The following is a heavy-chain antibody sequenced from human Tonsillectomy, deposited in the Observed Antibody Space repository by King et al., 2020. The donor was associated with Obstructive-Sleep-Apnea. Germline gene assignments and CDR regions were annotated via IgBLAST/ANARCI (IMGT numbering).Heavy chain of an antibody. CDR3: ALWLSGYFDY. CDR1: GYTFTDYC. D-gene: IGHD5-18*01. J-gene: IGHJ4*02. Sequence: VQLVESGAEVRKSGASVKVSCKASGYTFTDYCIHWVRQAPGQGLEWVGWINPDSGGTNYAQQFQGRVTMTRDTSIRIAYMELSRLRSDDTAVYYCALWLSGYFDYWGQGTLVTVSS. CDR2: INPDSGGT. V-gene: IGHV1-2*02.